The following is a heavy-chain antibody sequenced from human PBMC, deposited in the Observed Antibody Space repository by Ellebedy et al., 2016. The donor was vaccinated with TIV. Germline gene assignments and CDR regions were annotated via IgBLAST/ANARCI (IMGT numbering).Heavy chain of an antibody. CDR1: GGTFSSYA. CDR2: MKPNSGNT. J-gene: IGHJ6*02. V-gene: IGHV1-8*02. D-gene: IGHD2-2*01. Sequence: ASVKVSCXASGGTFSSYAISWVRQAPGQGLEWMGWMKPNSGNTGYAQKFQGRVTMTRNTSISTAYLDLSSLRSEDTAVYYCLVSGPYYYYYGMDVWGQGTTVTVSS. CDR3: LVSGPYYYYYGMDV.